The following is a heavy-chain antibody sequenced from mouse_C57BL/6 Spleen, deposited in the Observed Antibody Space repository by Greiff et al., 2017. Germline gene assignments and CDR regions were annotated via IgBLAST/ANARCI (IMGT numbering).Heavy chain of an antibody. CDR2: ISSGSSTI. V-gene: IGHV5-17*01. J-gene: IGHJ1*03. Sequence: EVKLVESGGGLVKPGGSLKLSCAASGFTFSDYGMHWVRQAPEKGLEWVAYISSGSSTIYYADTVKGRFTISRDNAKNTLFLQMTRLRSEDTAMYYCARGPYYYGSSYWYFDVWGTGTTVTVSS. CDR1: GFTFSDYG. CDR3: ARGPYYYGSSYWYFDV. D-gene: IGHD1-1*01.